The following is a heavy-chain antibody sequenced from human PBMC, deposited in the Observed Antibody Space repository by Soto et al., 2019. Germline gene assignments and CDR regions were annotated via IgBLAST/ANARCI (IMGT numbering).Heavy chain of an antibody. CDR1: GGTFSSYA. CDR3: ARGHYYDSSGYYYYYYGMDV. J-gene: IGHJ6*02. Sequence: SVKVSCKASGGTFSSYAISWVRQAPGQGLEWMGGIIPIFGTANYAQKFQGRVTITADESTSTAYMELSSLRSEDTAVYYCARGHYYDSSGYYYYYYGMDVWGQGTTVTVSS. D-gene: IGHD3-22*01. CDR2: IIPIFGTA. V-gene: IGHV1-69*13.